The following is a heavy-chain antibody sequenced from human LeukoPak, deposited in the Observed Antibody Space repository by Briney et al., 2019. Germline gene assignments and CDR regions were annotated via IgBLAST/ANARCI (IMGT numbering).Heavy chain of an antibody. V-gene: IGHV3-30*03. CDR2: ISYDGSNK. CDR1: GFTFSSYG. CDR3: ATMVRGVISSHDY. D-gene: IGHD3-10*01. Sequence: GGSLRLSCAASGFTFSSYGMNWVRQAPGKGLEWVAVISYDGSNKYYADSVKGRFTISRDNSKNTLYLQMNSLRAEDTAVYYCATMVRGVISSHDYWGQGTLVTVSS. J-gene: IGHJ4*02.